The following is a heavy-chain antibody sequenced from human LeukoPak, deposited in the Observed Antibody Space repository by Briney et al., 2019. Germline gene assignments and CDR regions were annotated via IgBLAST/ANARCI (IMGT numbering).Heavy chain of an antibody. CDR1: GVTFRSYG. CDR3: AKNQDSTDWAVDY. CDR2: ISSDGNDK. V-gene: IGHV3-30*18. J-gene: IGHJ4*02. D-gene: IGHD2/OR15-2a*01. Sequence: GGSLRLSCAASGVTFRSYGMHWVRQAPGKGLEWVALISSDGNDKLYGESVRGRFTVSRDDSKSKLYLQMSSLRAEDTAVYYCAKNQDSTDWAVDYWGQGTLVTVSS.